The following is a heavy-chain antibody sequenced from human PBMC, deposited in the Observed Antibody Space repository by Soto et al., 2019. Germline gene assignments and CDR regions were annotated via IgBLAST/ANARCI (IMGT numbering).Heavy chain of an antibody. Sequence: GGSLRLSCAASGFDFSSFAMNWVRQAPGKGLDWLSGISGSGDTKTYADSVRGRFTISRDNARNSLYLQMTSLRDEDTAVYYCAREGSGLSLRHSYAERPFDNWSQGTLVTVSS. D-gene: IGHD5-18*01. J-gene: IGHJ4*02. CDR1: GFDFSSFA. CDR2: ISGSGDTK. V-gene: IGHV3-48*02. CDR3: AREGSGLSLRHSYAERPFDN.